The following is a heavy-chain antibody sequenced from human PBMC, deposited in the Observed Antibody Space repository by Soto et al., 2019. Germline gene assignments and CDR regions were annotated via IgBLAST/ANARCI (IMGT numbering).Heavy chain of an antibody. Sequence: GGSLRLSCAASGFTFSDYAMHWVRQAPGKGLEWVAVISGDGSNQYYADSVKGRFTISRDNSKNTLYLQMNSLRAEDTAVYYCAKGAYYDFWSGYTAFDCWGQGTLVTVSS. CDR1: GFTFSDYA. CDR3: AKGAYYDFWSGYTAFDC. V-gene: IGHV3-30-3*01. CDR2: ISGDGSNQ. J-gene: IGHJ4*02. D-gene: IGHD3-3*01.